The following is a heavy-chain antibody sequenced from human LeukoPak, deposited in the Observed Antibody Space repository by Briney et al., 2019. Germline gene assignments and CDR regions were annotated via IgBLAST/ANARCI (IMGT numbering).Heavy chain of an antibody. D-gene: IGHD5-12*01. CDR1: GYMFTGNY. CDR3: VRDYFRGDIVATIMDY. J-gene: IGHJ4*02. Sequence: ASVKVSCKASGYMFTGNYMHWVRQAPGQGLEWMGWINPNIGGTNYAQKFQGRVTMTRDTSISTAYMELSRLTSDHTAVYYCVRDYFRGDIVATIMDYWGQGTLVTVSS. V-gene: IGHV1-2*02. CDR2: INPNIGGT.